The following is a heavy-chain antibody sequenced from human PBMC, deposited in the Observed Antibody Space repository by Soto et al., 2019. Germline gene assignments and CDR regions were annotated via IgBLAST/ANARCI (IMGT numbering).Heavy chain of an antibody. CDR3: AKIPLPEAVAGKGDDY. Sequence: EVQLLESGGGLVQPGGSLRLSCAASGFTFSSYAMSWVRQAPGKGLEWVSAISGSGGSTYYADSVKGRFTISRDNSKNTLYLQMNSLRAEDTAVYYCAKIPLPEAVAGKGDDYWGQGTLVTVSS. D-gene: IGHD6-19*01. V-gene: IGHV3-23*01. J-gene: IGHJ4*02. CDR2: ISGSGGST. CDR1: GFTFSSYA.